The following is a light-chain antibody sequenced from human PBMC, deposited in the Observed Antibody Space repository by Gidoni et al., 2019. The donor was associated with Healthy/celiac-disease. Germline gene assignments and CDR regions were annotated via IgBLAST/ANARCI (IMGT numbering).Light chain of an antibody. CDR1: QSVLYSCNNKNH. CDR2: WAS. Sequence: DIVMTQSPHSPSASLGERATINCTASQSVLYSCNNKNHLAWYQQKPGQPPKLLIYWASTREAGVPDRFSGSGSGTDFTLTISSLQAEDVAVYYCQQYYSAPRTFGQGTKVEIK. J-gene: IGKJ1*01. V-gene: IGKV4-1*01. CDR3: QQYYSAPRT.